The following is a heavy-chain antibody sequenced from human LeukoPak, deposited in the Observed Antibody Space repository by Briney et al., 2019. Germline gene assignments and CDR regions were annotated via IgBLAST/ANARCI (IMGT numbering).Heavy chain of an antibody. CDR2: IYYSGST. CDR3: AARRGGSYVFFDY. Sequence: SETLSLTCTVSGGSISSSSYYWGWIRQPPGKGLEWIGSIYYSGSTYYNPSLKSRVTISVDTSKNQFSLKLSSVTAADTAVYYCAARRGGSYVFFDYWGQGTLVTVSS. CDR1: GGSISSSSYY. D-gene: IGHD1-26*01. J-gene: IGHJ4*02. V-gene: IGHV4-39*07.